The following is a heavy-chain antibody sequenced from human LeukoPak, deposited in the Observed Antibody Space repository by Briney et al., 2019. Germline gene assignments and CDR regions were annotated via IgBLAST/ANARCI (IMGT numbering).Heavy chain of an antibody. V-gene: IGHV1-69*06. J-gene: IGHJ6*03. CDR2: IIPIFGTA. Sequence: SVKVSCKASGGTFSSYAISWVRQAPGQGLEWMGGIIPIFGTANYAQKFQGRVTITADKSTSTAYMELSSLRSEDTAVYYCARGDYGGRLVAYYYYYMDVWGKGTTVTVSS. CDR3: ARGDYGGRLVAYYYYYMDV. CDR1: GGTFSSYA. D-gene: IGHD4-23*01.